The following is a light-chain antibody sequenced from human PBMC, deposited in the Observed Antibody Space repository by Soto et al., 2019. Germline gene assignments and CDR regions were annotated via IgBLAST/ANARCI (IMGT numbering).Light chain of an antibody. J-gene: IGKJ3*01. V-gene: IGKV3-20*01. CDR3: QHYDTSPPGFS. CDR1: QSVTSTY. CDR2: GAS. Sequence: EILLTQSPGTLSLSPGERATLSCRASQSVTSTYLAWCQQRPGQAPKLLMYGASTRATGIPDRFSGSGSGTDFTLTISSLEPEDVAVYYCQHYDTSPPGFSFGPGTKVEIK.